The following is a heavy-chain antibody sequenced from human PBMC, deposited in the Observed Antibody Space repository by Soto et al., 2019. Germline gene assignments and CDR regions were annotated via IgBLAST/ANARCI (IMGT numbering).Heavy chain of an antibody. CDR3: VRSSGWTGDY. Sequence: GGSLRLSCAASGFTFSSYSMNWVRQVPGKGLEWVANIKQDGSEINYVDSVRGRFTISRDNANNSLYLQMNSLRAEDTAVYYCVRSSGWTGDYWGQGILVTVSS. J-gene: IGHJ4*02. D-gene: IGHD3-10*01. CDR1: GFTFSSYS. CDR2: IKQDGSEI. V-gene: IGHV3-7*04.